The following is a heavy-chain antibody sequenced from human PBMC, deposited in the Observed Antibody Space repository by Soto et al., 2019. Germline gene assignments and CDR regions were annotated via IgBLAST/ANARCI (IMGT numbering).Heavy chain of an antibody. CDR3: ARDDGANSGSFDA. CDR2: IHYSGTT. V-gene: IGHV4-59*01. CDR1: GGSISSYY. Sequence: SETLSLTCSVSGGSISSYYWSWIRQSPGKGLEWIGYIHYSGTTNYNPSLKSRVTISVDTSKNEFSLKVSSVTAADTALYFCARDDGANSGSFDAWGQGTLVTVSS. J-gene: IGHJ4*02. D-gene: IGHD4-17*01.